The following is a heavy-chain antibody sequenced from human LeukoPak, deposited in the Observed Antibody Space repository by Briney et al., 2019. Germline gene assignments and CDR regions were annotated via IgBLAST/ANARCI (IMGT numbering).Heavy chain of an antibody. CDR1: GFTFSSYA. J-gene: IGHJ4*02. V-gene: IGHV3-15*01. Sequence: GGSLRLSCAASGFTFSSYAMSWVRQAPGKGLEWVGRIKSKTDGGTTDYAAPVKGRFTISRDDSKNTLYLQMNSLKTEDTAVYYCRSPTSVFDYWGQGTLVTVSS. CDR3: RSPTSVFDY. CDR2: IKSKTDGGTT. D-gene: IGHD3-10*01.